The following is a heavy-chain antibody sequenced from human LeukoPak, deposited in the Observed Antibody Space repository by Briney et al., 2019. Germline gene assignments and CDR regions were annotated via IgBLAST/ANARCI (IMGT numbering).Heavy chain of an antibody. CDR1: GGSFSGYY. CDR3: ARGDPSVLRFLEWLPNDAFDI. D-gene: IGHD3-3*01. Sequence: KSSETLSLTCAVYGGSFSGYYWSWIRQPPGKGLEWIGEINHSGSTNYNPSLKSRVTISVDTSKNQFSLKLSSVTAADTAVYYCARGDPSVLRFLEWLPNDAFDIWGQGTMVTVSS. CDR2: INHSGST. V-gene: IGHV4-34*01. J-gene: IGHJ3*02.